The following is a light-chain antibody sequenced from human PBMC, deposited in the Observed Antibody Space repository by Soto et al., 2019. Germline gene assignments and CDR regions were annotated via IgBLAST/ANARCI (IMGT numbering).Light chain of an antibody. J-gene: IGLJ2*01. CDR2: EVI. V-gene: IGLV2-8*01. Sequence: QSALTQPPSASGSPGQSVTISCTGTSSDVGGYNFVSWYQQHPGKAPKLLIYEVIKRPSEVPDRFSGSKSGNTASLTVSGLQAEDEADYYCSSYGGSNNVLFGGGTKVTVL. CDR1: SSDVGGYNF. CDR3: SSYGGSNNVL.